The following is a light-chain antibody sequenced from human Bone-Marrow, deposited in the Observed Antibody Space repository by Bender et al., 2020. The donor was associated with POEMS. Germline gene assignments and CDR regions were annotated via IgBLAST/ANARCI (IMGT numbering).Light chain of an antibody. CDR3: CSHGGSYTSDVV. Sequence: QSVLTQPPSVSGTPGQRVTISCSGSGSNIGGYPVNWYQQLPGTAPRLLIYTNNERPSGVPDRFSGSKSGTSASLAITGLQVEDEAAYYCCSHGGSYTSDVVFGGGTKLTVL. V-gene: IGLV1-44*01. CDR1: GSNIGGYP. J-gene: IGLJ2*01. CDR2: TNN.